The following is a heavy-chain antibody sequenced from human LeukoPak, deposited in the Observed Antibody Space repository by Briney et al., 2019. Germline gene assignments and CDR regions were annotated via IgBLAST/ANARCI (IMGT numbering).Heavy chain of an antibody. CDR1: GGSISSYY. J-gene: IGHJ2*01. CDR2: IYYSGST. D-gene: IGHD3-9*01. CDR3: ARLKGGRLRYFDWPRRDWYFDL. Sequence: SETLSLTCTVSGGSISSYYWSWIRQPPGKGLEWIGYIYYSGSTNYNPSLKSRVTISVDTSKNQFSLKLSSVTAADTAVYYCARLKGGRLRYFDWPRRDWYFDLWGRGTLVTVSS. V-gene: IGHV4-59*01.